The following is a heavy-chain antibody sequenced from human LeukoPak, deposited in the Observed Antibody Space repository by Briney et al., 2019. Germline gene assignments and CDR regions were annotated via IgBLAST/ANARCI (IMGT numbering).Heavy chain of an antibody. D-gene: IGHD2-8*02. CDR3: VRVGDSTTGSVLDR. Sequence: PSETLSLTCTVSGGSMNSYYWSWIRQPPGKRPEWIGDINYGGSAKYNPSLNSRVPISIDTSKNQFSLNLISVSAEDTAIYYCVRVGDSTTGSVLDRWGPGTLVTVSS. CDR1: GGSMNSYY. CDR2: INYGGSA. J-gene: IGHJ4*02. V-gene: IGHV4-59*01.